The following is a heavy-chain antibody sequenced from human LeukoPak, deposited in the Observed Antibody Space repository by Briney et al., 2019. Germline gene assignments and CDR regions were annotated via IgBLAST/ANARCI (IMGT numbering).Heavy chain of an antibody. CDR1: GFTFSDYW. CDR3: TTDLEYYYDSSGYSPLLDY. D-gene: IGHD3-22*01. V-gene: IGHV3-15*01. J-gene: IGHJ4*02. CDR2: IKSKTDGGTT. Sequence: PGGSLRLSCAASGFTFSDYWMSWVRQAPGKGLEWVGRIKSKTDGGTTDYAAPVKGRFTISRDDSKNTLYLQMNSLKTEDTAVYYCTTDLEYYYDSSGYSPLLDYWGQGTLVTVSS.